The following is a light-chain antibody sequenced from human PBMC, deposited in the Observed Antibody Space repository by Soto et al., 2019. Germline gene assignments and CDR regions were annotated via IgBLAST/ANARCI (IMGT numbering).Light chain of an antibody. CDR2: RGN. Sequence: QSVLTQPPSVSGTPGQRVNISCSGSSSNIGRDYVYWYQQFPGTAPKLLIYRGNQRPSGVPDRFSGCKSGTSAAVAISGLRSDDESDYYCVAWDDSLSSYVFGTGTKVTVL. CDR1: SSNIGRDY. V-gene: IGLV1-47*01. J-gene: IGLJ1*01. CDR3: VAWDDSLSSYV.